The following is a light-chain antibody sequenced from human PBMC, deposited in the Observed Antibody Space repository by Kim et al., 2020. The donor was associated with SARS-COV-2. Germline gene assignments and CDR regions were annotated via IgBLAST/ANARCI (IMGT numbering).Light chain of an antibody. CDR3: QQYGSSPWT. CDR2: GAS. Sequence: SPGERATLSCRASQSVSSSYLAWYQPKPGQAPRLLIYGASSRATGIPDRFSGSGSGTDFTLTISRLEPEDFAVYYCQQYGSSPWTFGQGTKVDIK. V-gene: IGKV3-20*01. CDR1: QSVSSSY. J-gene: IGKJ1*01.